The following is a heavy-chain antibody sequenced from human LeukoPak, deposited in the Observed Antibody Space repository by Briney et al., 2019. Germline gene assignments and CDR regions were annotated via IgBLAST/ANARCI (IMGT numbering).Heavy chain of an antibody. CDR1: RFTFIDYA. V-gene: IGHV3-23*01. D-gene: IGHD3-3*02. Sequence: GRSLGLFCVASRFTFIDYAMSWVRHAPGKVLEWVSGISDSGGSTYYADSVKGRCTISRDNSKNTVYLQINPLRAADTAVYFCARPVRLSPHWG. J-gene: IGHJ1*01. CDR3: ARPVRLSPH. CDR2: ISDSGGST.